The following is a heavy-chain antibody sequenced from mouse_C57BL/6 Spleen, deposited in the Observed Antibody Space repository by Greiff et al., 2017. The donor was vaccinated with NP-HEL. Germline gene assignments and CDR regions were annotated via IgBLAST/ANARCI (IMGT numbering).Heavy chain of an antibody. CDR1: GYTFTSYW. CDR2: IYPGSGST. CDR3: AGYYYGSSYGDY. Sequence: VQLQQSGAELVKPGASVKMSCKASGYTFTSYWITWVKQRPGQGLEWIGDIYPGSGSTNYNEKFKSKATLTVDTSSSTAYMQLSSLTSEDSAVYYCAGYYYGSSYGDYWGQGTTLTVSS. J-gene: IGHJ2*01. V-gene: IGHV1-55*01. D-gene: IGHD1-1*01.